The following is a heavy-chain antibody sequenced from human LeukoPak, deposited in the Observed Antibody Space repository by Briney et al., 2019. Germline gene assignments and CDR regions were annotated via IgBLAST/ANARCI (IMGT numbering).Heavy chain of an antibody. J-gene: IGHJ4*02. Sequence: GGSLRLSCAASGFTFSTYGIHWVRQAPGKGLEWVAFIRYDGSDKYYADSMKGRFTISRDDSKNTLYLQMNSLKTEDTAVYYCTTDPLLRITFGGVIAIDYWGQGTLVTVSS. CDR3: TTDPLLRITFGGVIAIDY. D-gene: IGHD3-16*02. CDR2: IRYDGSDK. CDR1: GFTFSTYG. V-gene: IGHV3-30*02.